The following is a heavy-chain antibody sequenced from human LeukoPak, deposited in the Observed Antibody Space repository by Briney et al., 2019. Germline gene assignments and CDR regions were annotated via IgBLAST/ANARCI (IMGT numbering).Heavy chain of an antibody. CDR2: IYPSGTT. J-gene: IGHJ6*03. CDR1: GYSISSGYY. Sequence: SGTLSLTCTVSGYSISSGYYWGCIRQPPGKGLEWLGSIYPSGTTYYNPSLKRRVILSVDTSKNQFSLKLNSVTDADTAVYYCARDQPYMDVWGKGTTVTVSS. V-gene: IGHV4-38-2*02. CDR3: ARDQPYMDV.